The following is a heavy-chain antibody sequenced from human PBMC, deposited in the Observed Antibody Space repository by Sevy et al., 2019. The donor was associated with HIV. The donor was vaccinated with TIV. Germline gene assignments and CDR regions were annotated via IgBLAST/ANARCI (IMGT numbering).Heavy chain of an antibody. J-gene: IGHJ6*04. CDR3: ARGGGAAAGLFV. CDR2: ISSSSYI. CDR1: GFTFSSYS. D-gene: IGHD6-13*01. Sequence: GGSLRLSCAASGFTFSSYSMNWVRQAPGKGLEWVSSISSSSYIYYADSVKGRFTISRDNAKNSLYLQMNSLRAEDTAVYYCARGGGAAAGLFVWGKGTTVTVSS. V-gene: IGHV3-21*01.